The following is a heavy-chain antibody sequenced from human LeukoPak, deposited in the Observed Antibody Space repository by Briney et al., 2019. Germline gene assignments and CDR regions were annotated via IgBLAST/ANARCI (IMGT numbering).Heavy chain of an antibody. CDR2: ISGSGGST. CDR1: GFTFSSYA. D-gene: IGHD3-22*01. Sequence: GGSLRLSCAASGFTFSSYAISWVRQAPGKGLEWVSAISGSGGSTYYADSVKGRFTISRDNSKNTLYLQMNSLRAEDTAVYYCAKWTGAYYDSSGYYSYYYYMDVWGKGTTVTVSS. J-gene: IGHJ6*03. V-gene: IGHV3-23*01. CDR3: AKWTGAYYDSSGYYSYYYYMDV.